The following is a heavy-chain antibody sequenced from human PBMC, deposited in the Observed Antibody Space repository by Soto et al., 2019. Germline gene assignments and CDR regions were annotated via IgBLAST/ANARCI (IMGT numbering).Heavy chain of an antibody. Sequence: SETLSLTCAVYCGSFSGYYWSWIRQPPGKGLEWIGEINHSGSTNYNPSLKSRVTISVDTSKNQFSLKLSSVTAADTAVYYCARKGSMGSSTTITYYYYYMDVWGKGTTVTVSS. D-gene: IGHD2-2*01. CDR2: INHSGST. CDR3: ARKGSMGSSTTITYYYYYMDV. CDR1: CGSFSGYY. V-gene: IGHV4-34*01. J-gene: IGHJ6*03.